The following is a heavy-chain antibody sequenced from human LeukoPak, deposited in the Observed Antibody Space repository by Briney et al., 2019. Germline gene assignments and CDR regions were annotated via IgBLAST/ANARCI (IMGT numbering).Heavy chain of an antibody. V-gene: IGHV1-46*01. CDR3: ARRPPHSDYGSGSRFDY. CDR1: GYTFTSYY. Sequence: ASVKVSCKASGYTFTSYYMHWVRQAPGQGLEWMGIINPSGGSTSYAQKFQGRVTMTTDTSTSTAYMELRSLRSDDTAVYYCARRPPHSDYGSGSRFDYWGQGTLVTVSS. D-gene: IGHD3-10*01. J-gene: IGHJ4*02. CDR2: INPSGGST.